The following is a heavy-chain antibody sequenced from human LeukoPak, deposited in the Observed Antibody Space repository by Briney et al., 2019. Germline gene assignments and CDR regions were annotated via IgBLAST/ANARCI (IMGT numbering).Heavy chain of an antibody. Sequence: VASVKVSCKVSGYTLTELSMHWVRQAPGKGFDGMGGFYPEHGETIYAQKFQGRVTMTEDTTTDTAYMQLSSLRSEDTAVYYCATVSEARYYYYGMDVWGQGTTVTVSS. CDR3: ATVSEARYYYYGMDV. V-gene: IGHV1-24*01. D-gene: IGHD1-14*01. CDR2: FYPEHGET. CDR1: GYTLTELS. J-gene: IGHJ6*02.